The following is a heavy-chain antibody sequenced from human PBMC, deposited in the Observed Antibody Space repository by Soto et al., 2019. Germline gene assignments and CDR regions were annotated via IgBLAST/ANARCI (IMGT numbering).Heavy chain of an antibody. Sequence: PSVKVSCKASGYTFINYDISWVRQATGQGLEWMGWMNPGSGKTGYANKFQGRVAMTRDASTSTAHLELSSLTSEDTAVYYCARMESSGTLNWFDPWGQGTLVTVSS. D-gene: IGHD1-1*01. CDR1: GYTFINYD. V-gene: IGHV1-8*02. J-gene: IGHJ5*02. CDR2: MNPGSGKT. CDR3: ARMESSGTLNWFDP.